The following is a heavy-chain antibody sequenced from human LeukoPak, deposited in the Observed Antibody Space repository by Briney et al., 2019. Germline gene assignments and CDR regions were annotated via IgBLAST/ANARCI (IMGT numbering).Heavy chain of an antibody. CDR3: ARDYDSSGYYYGWFDP. CDR2: IIPILGIA. V-gene: IGHV1-69*04. D-gene: IGHD3-22*01. CDR1: GYTFTSYG. J-gene: IGHJ5*02. Sequence: SVKVSCKASGYTFTSYGISWVRQAPGQGLEWMGRIIPILGIANYAQKFQGRVTITADKSTSTAYMELSSLRSEDTAVYYCARDYDSSGYYYGWFDPWGQGTLVTASS.